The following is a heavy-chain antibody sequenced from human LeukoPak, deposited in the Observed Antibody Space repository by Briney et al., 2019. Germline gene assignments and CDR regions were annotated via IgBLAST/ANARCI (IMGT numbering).Heavy chain of an antibody. CDR3: ARQDYYDSSGYLTDAFDI. Sequence: HGESLKISCKGSGYSFTSYWIGWVRQMPGKGLEWMGIIYPGDSDTRYSPSFQGQVTISADKSISTAYLQWSSLKASDTAMYYCARQDYYDSSGYLTDAFDIWGQGTMVTVPS. J-gene: IGHJ3*02. D-gene: IGHD3-22*01. V-gene: IGHV5-51*01. CDR1: GYSFTSYW. CDR2: IYPGDSDT.